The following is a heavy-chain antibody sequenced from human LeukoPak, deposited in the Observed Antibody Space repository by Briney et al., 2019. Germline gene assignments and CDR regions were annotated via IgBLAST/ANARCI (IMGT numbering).Heavy chain of an antibody. CDR1: GFTFSSYE. Sequence: GGSLRLSCAASGFTFSSYEMNWVRQAPGKGLEWVSYISSSGSTIYYADSVKGRFTISRDNAKNTLYLEMNSLRSEDTAVYYCAAIPAHDSSEIVWGKGTTVTISS. J-gene: IGHJ6*04. CDR3: AAIPAHDSSEIV. V-gene: IGHV3-48*03. D-gene: IGHD3-22*01. CDR2: ISSSGSTI.